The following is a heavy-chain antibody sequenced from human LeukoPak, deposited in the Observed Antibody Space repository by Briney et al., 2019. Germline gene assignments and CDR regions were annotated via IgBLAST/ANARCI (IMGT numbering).Heavy chain of an antibody. J-gene: IGHJ2*01. Sequence: GGSLRLSCAASGFTFSSYDMHWVRQATGKGLEWVSAIGTAGDTYYPGSVKGRFTISRENAKNSLYLQMNSLRAGDTAVYYCARGYYDSSGYFWYFDLWGRGTLVTVSS. V-gene: IGHV3-13*01. CDR1: GFTFSSYD. CDR2: IGTAGDT. CDR3: ARGYYDSSGYFWYFDL. D-gene: IGHD3-22*01.